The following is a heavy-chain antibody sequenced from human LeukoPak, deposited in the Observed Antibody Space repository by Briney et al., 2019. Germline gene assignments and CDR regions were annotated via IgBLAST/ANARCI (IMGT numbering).Heavy chain of an antibody. CDR1: GYTFTGYY. D-gene: IGHD1/OR15-1a*01. J-gene: IGHJ4*02. CDR3: ARYLTTGTYGHGFDY. V-gene: IGHV1-2*02. CDR2: INPNSGGT. Sequence: ASVKVSCKASGYTFTGYYMHWVRQAPGQGLEWMGWINPNSGGTNYAQKFQGRVTMTRDTSISTAYMELSRLRSDDTAVYYCARYLTTGTYGHGFDYWGQGTLVSVSS.